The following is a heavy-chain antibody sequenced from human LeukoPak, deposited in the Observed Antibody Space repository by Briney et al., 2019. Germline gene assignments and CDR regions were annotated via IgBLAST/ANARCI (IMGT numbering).Heavy chain of an antibody. D-gene: IGHD3-22*01. V-gene: IGHV3-23*01. CDR2: IGGTNGRT. CDR3: AKHYYDSSGPPRYFDY. Sequence: PGGSLRLSCAASGFTFSSYTMSWVRQAPGKGLEWVSAIGGTNGRTYYADSVKGRFTISRDNSKNTLYLQMNSLRDEDTAVYYCAKHYYDSSGPPRYFDYWGQGTLVTVSS. CDR1: GFTFSSYT. J-gene: IGHJ4*02.